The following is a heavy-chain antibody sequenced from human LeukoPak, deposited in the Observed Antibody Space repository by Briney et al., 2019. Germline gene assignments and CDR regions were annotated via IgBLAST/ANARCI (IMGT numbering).Heavy chain of an antibody. Sequence: SVKVSCKASGGTFSSYAISWVRQAPGQGLECMGRIIPILDIATYAQKFQGRVTITADKSTSTAYMELSSLSSEDTAVYYCARDQGVTDPPPYGLDVWGRGTTVTVSS. CDR3: ARDQGVTDPPPYGLDV. J-gene: IGHJ6*02. CDR1: GGTFSSYA. D-gene: IGHD3-10*01. CDR2: IIPILDIA. V-gene: IGHV1-69*04.